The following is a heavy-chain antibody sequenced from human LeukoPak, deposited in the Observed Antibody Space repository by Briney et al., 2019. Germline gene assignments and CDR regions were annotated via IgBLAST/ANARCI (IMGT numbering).Heavy chain of an antibody. V-gene: IGHV3-21*01. CDR3: ARDGNYYDSSGYYYAFDY. D-gene: IGHD3-22*01. J-gene: IGHJ4*02. CDR1: GFTFSSYS. CDR2: ISSSSSYI. Sequence: GGSLRLSCAASGFTFSSYSMNWVRQAPGKGLEWVSSISSSSSYIYYADSVKGRFTISRDNAKNPLYLQMNRLRAEDTAVYYCARDGNYYDSSGYYYAFDYWGQGTLVTVSS.